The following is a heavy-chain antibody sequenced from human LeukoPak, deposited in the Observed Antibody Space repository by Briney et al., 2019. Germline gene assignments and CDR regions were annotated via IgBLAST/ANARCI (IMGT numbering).Heavy chain of an antibody. CDR3: ARDTTVVPAAISSPSLDY. CDR1: GGSISSYY. Sequence: PSETLSLTCTVSGGSISSYYWSWIRQPPGKGLEWIGYIYYSGSTNYSPSLKSRVTISVDTSKNQFSLKLSSVTAADTAVYYCARDTTVVPAAISSPSLDYWGQGTLVTVSS. J-gene: IGHJ4*02. CDR2: IYYSGST. V-gene: IGHV4-59*01. D-gene: IGHD2-2*02.